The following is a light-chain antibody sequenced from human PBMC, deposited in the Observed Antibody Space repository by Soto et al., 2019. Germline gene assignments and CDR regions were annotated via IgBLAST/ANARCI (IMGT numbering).Light chain of an antibody. CDR3: SSYAGSNTVV. CDR2: EVS. Sequence: QSALTQPPSASGSPGQSVTISCTGTSSDVGGYNYVSWYQQHPGKAPKLMIYEVSKRPSGVPDRFSGSKSGNTAYLTVSGIQAEDEADYYCSSYAGSNTVVFGGGTKPTVL. J-gene: IGLJ2*01. V-gene: IGLV2-8*01. CDR1: SSDVGGYNY.